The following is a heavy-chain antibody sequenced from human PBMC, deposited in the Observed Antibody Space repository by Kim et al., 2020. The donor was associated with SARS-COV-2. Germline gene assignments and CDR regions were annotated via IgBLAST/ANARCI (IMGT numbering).Heavy chain of an antibody. Sequence: GGSLRLSCAASVFTFSSYDFHWVRQAAGKGLEWVSAIHITGGTYYSDAVKGRFTISREDAKNSLYLQLNSLRDEDTAIYYCAREISYVSSAFGLDPWGQGTLVT. CDR3: AREISYVSSAFGLDP. J-gene: IGHJ5*02. CDR2: IHITGGT. D-gene: IGHD3-22*01. V-gene: IGHV3-13*01. CDR1: VFTFSSYD.